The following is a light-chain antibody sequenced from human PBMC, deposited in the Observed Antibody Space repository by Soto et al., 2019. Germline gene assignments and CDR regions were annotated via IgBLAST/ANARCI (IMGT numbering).Light chain of an antibody. CDR3: NSYEGTNNYLV. CDR2: DVN. J-gene: IGLJ2*01. V-gene: IGLV2-8*01. CDR1: SSDVGGYNY. Sequence: QSVLTQPPSASGSPGQSVTISCTGTSSDVGGYNYVSWYRQHPGKAPQLIIYDVNKRPSGVPDRFSGSKSGNTASLTVSGLQDEDEADYFCNSYEGTNNYLVFGGGTKLTVL.